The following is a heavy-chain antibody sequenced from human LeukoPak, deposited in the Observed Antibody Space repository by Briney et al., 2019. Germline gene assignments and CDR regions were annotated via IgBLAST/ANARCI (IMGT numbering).Heavy chain of an antibody. CDR1: GFTFSSYG. V-gene: IGHV3-30*02. Sequence: GGSLRLSCAASGFTFSSYGMHWVRQAPGKGLEWVAFIRYDGSNKYYADSVKGRFTISRDNSKNTLYLQMNSLRAEDTAVYYWAKDPGTTVTTIFWGQGTLVTVSS. D-gene: IGHD4-17*01. CDR2: IRYDGSNK. J-gene: IGHJ4*02. CDR3: AKDPGTTVTTIF.